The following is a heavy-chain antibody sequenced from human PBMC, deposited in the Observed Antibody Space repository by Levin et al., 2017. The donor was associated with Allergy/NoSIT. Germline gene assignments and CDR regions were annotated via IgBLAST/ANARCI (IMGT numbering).Heavy chain of an antibody. CDR1: GGSFSGYY. D-gene: IGHD6-13*01. CDR3: ARLGIAAANDY. Sequence: SSETLSFTCAVYGGSFSGYYWSWIRQPPGKGLEWIGEINHSGSTNYNPSLKSRVTISVDTSKNQFSLKLSSVTAADTAVYYCARLGIAAANDYWGQGTLVTVSS. V-gene: IGHV4-34*01. J-gene: IGHJ4*02. CDR2: INHSGST.